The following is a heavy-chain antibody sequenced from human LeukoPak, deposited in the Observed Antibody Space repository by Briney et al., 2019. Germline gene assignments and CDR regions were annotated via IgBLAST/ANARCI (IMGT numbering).Heavy chain of an antibody. D-gene: IGHD2-2*01. V-gene: IGHV1-2*02. Sequence: ASAKVSCKASGYTFTGYYMHWVRQAPGQGLEWMGWINPNSGGTNYAQKFQGRVTTTRDTSISTAYMELSRLRSDDTAVYYCAREGFYRSSTSCTPFDYWGQGTLVTVSS. CDR2: INPNSGGT. CDR3: AREGFYRSSTSCTPFDY. J-gene: IGHJ4*02. CDR1: GYTFTGYY.